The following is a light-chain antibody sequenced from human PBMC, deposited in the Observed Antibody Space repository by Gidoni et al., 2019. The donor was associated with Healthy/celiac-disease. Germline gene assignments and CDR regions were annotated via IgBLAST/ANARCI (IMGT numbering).Light chain of an antibody. CDR2: DVS. V-gene: IGLV2-14*01. CDR1: SSDVGGYNY. Sequence: QSALTQPASVSGSPGQSFPISCTGTSSDVGGYNYVSWYHQHPGKAPKRMIYDVSNRPSGVSNRFSGSKSGNTASLTISGLQAEDEADYYCSSYTSSSTLLYVFGTGTKVTVL. J-gene: IGLJ1*01. CDR3: SSYTSSSTLLYV.